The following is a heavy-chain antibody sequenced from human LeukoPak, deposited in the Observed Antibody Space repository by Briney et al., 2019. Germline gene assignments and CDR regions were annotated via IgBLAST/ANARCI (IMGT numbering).Heavy chain of an antibody. Sequence: SETLPLTCTVSGYFISSGYYWGWIRQPPGKGLPWIGSIHHSGSTYYNPSLKSRVTISVDTSKNHFSLKLSSVTAADTAVYYCARTSSSGLVGGYYFDYWGQGTLVTVSS. D-gene: IGHD6-19*01. CDR2: IHHSGST. V-gene: IGHV4-38-2*02. CDR3: ARTSSSGLVGGYYFDY. J-gene: IGHJ4*02. CDR1: GYFISSGYY.